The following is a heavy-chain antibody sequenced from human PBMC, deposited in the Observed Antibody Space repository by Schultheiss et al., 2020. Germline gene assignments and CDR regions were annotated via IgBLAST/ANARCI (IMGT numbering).Heavy chain of an antibody. V-gene: IGHV3-13*04. Sequence: GGSLRLSCAASGFTFSSYDMHWVRQATGKGLEWVSAIGTAGDTYYPGSVKGRFTISRDNSQNVLYLHMNSLRAEDTAVYYCASGNYYEADYWGQGTLVTVSS. J-gene: IGHJ4*02. CDR2: IGTAGDT. CDR1: GFTFSSYD. D-gene: IGHD3-22*01. CDR3: ASGNYYEADY.